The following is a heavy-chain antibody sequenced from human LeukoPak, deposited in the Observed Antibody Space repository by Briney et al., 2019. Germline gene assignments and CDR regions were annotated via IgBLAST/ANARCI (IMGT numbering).Heavy chain of an antibody. J-gene: IGHJ5*02. V-gene: IGHV4-59*08. CDR3: ARRAGSGWSINWFDP. CDR1: GASISSYY. CDR2: IKYSGST. D-gene: IGHD6-19*01. Sequence: SETLSLTCTVSGASISSYYWSWIRQPPGKGLEWIGKIKYSGSTNYNPSLKSRVTISVDTSKNQFSLKLSSVTAADTAVYYCARRAGSGWSINWFDPWGQGTRITVSS.